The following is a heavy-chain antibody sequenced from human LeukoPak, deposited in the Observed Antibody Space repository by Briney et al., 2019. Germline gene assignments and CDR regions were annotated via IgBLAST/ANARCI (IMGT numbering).Heavy chain of an antibody. CDR1: GYSFTSYW. J-gene: IGHJ5*02. CDR2: IYPGDSDT. D-gene: IGHD6-6*01. CDR3: ARHEGGQLVWDNWFDP. V-gene: IGHV5-51*01. Sequence: GESLKISCKGSGYSFTSYWIGWARQMPGKGLEWMGIIYPGDSDTRYSPSFQGQVTISADKSISTAYLQWSSLKASDTAMYYCARHEGGQLVWDNWFDPWGQGTLVTVSS.